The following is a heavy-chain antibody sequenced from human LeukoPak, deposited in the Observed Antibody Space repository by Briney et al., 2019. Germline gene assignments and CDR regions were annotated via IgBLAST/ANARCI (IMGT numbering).Heavy chain of an antibody. J-gene: IGHJ5*02. D-gene: IGHD1-26*01. Sequence: SETLSLTCAVSGDSISSGSYYWSWIRQPAGEGLEWIGRIYSSGRTHYSPSLKSRVAISVDTSKNRFSLRLSSVTAADTAVYYCARDLGGSYSSETWFDPWGQGTLVTVSS. V-gene: IGHV4-61*02. CDR3: ARDLGGSYSSETWFDP. CDR1: GDSISSGSYY. CDR2: IYSSGRT.